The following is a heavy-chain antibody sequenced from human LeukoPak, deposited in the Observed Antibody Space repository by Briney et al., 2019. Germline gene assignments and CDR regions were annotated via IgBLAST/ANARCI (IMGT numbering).Heavy chain of an antibody. Sequence: PGRSLRLSCAASGFTFSSYAMHWVRQAPGKGLEWVAVISYDGSNKYYADSVKGRFTISRDNSKNTLYLQMNSLRAEDTAVYYCARVPGYCSGGSCYPNYFDYWGQGTLVTVSS. D-gene: IGHD2-15*01. J-gene: IGHJ4*02. CDR1: GFTFSSYA. CDR3: ARVPGYCSGGSCYPNYFDY. V-gene: IGHV3-30*04. CDR2: ISYDGSNK.